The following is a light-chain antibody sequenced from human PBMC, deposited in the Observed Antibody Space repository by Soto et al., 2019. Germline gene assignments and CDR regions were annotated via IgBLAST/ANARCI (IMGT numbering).Light chain of an antibody. Sequence: DIQITQSPSTLSASVGDRVTITCRASQSISSWLAWYQQKPGKAPKLLIYDASSLESGVPSRFRGSGSGTEFTLTISRLQPDDFETYYCQQYNSYPGTFGQGTKVDIK. CDR1: QSISSW. V-gene: IGKV1-5*01. CDR3: QQYNSYPGT. J-gene: IGKJ1*01. CDR2: DAS.